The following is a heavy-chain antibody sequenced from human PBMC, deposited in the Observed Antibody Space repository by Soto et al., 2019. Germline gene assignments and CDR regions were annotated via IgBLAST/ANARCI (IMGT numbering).Heavy chain of an antibody. J-gene: IGHJ4*02. CDR3: ARGWGYDSTDYYYAY. Sequence: QVQLVQSGAEVKKPGASVKVSCKASGYTFTSYYMHWVRQAPGQGLEWMGGIIPIFGTANHAQKFKGRVTMIADESTSTVYMELSILISDDTAIYYWARGWGYDSTDYYYAYWGQGTLVIFSS. CDR1: GYTFTSYY. D-gene: IGHD3-22*01. V-gene: IGHV1-69*01. CDR2: IIPIFGTA.